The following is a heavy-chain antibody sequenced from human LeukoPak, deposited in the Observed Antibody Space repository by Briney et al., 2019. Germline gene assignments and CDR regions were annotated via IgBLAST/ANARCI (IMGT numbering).Heavy chain of an antibody. D-gene: IGHD4-17*01. V-gene: IGHV4-34*01. CDR1: GGSFSGYY. J-gene: IGHJ4*02. CDR2: IYYSGST. CDR3: ARVLTVTNFDY. Sequence: SETLSLTCAVYGGSFSGYYWSWIRQPPGKGLEWIGSIYYSGSTYYNPSLKSRVTISVDTSKNQFSLKLSSVTAADTAVYYCARVLTVTNFDYWGQGTLVTVSS.